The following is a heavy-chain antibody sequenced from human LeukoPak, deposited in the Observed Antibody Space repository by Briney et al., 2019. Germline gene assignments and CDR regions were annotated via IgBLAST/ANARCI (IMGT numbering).Heavy chain of an antibody. CDR2: IFVDGGSV. V-gene: IGHV3-74*01. J-gene: IGHJ4*02. Sequence: GGSLRLSCAASGFTFSSYWMHWVRQVPGKGLVWVSLIFVDGGSVGYADSVKGRFTISRDNAKNTLYLQMNSLRVEDTAVYYCARGGRLGSLDYWGQGTLVTVSS. CDR1: GFTFSSYW. CDR3: ARGGRLGSLDY. D-gene: IGHD6-19*01.